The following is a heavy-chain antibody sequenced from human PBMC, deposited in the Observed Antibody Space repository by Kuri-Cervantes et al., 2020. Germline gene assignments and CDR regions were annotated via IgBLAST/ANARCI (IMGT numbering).Heavy chain of an antibody. V-gene: IGHV3-23*01. Sequence: GGSLRLSCVASGFTFSGYAMTWVRQAPGKGLEWVSAISGSGGSTYYADSVKGRFTISRDNSKNTLYLQMNSLRAEDTAVYYCAKDSFTSAAFDIWGQGTMVTVSS. J-gene: IGHJ3*02. CDR2: ISGSGGST. CDR3: AKDSFTSAAFDI. CDR1: GFTFSGYA. D-gene: IGHD3-3*01.